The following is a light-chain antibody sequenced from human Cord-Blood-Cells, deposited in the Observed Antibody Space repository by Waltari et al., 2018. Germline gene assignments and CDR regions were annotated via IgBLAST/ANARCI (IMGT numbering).Light chain of an antibody. J-gene: IGLJ2*01. CDR3: SSYTSSSTVV. Sequence: QSALTQPASVSGSPGQSITISCTGTSSAGGGYNYVPWYKHHPGKAPKLMIYDVSNRPSGVSNRFAGSKSGNTASLTSSGLQAEDEADYYCSSYTSSSTVVFGGGTKLTVL. V-gene: IGLV2-14*03. CDR1: SSAGGGYNY. CDR2: DVS.